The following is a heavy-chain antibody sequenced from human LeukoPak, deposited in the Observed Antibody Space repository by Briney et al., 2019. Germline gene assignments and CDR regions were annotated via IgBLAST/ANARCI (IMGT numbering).Heavy chain of an antibody. CDR1: GDSVSSNSAA. Sequence: SQTLSLTCAISGDSVSSNSAAWNWIKQSPSRGLEWLGRTYYRSKWYNDYAVSVKSRITINPDTSKNQFSLQLNSVTPEDTAVYYCAREDFRDIVATTFDYWGQGTLVTVSS. CDR2: TYYRSKWYN. D-gene: IGHD5-12*01. V-gene: IGHV6-1*01. J-gene: IGHJ4*02. CDR3: AREDFRDIVATTFDY.